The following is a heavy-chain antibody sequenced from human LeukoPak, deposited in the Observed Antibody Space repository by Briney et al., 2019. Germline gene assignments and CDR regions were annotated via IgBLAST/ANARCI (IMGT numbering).Heavy chain of an antibody. Sequence: AGGSLRLSCAASGFTFSTYEMNWVRQAPGKGLEWVSYISSSGSTVYYADSVKGRFTISRDNAKNSLYLQMNSLRAEDTAVYYCARPHCSSLSCYGYGMDVWGQGTTVTVSS. CDR2: ISSSGSTV. V-gene: IGHV3-48*03. J-gene: IGHJ6*02. CDR1: GFTFSTYE. CDR3: ARPHCSSLSCYGYGMDV. D-gene: IGHD2-2*01.